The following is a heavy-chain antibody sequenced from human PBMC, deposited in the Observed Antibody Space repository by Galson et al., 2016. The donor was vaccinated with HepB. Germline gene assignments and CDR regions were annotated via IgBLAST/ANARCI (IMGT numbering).Heavy chain of an antibody. Sequence: SVKVSCKASGYTFTSYEINWVRQAPGQGLEWMGWVSANNGNANYAEKLRGRVTLTTDTSTTTACLELRSLSSDDTAVYYCARERHGSGRDVFDIGGQGTLVTVSA. D-gene: IGHD3-10*01. CDR2: VSANNGNA. V-gene: IGHV1-18*04. CDR1: GYTFTSYE. J-gene: IGHJ3*02. CDR3: ARERHGSGRDVFDI.